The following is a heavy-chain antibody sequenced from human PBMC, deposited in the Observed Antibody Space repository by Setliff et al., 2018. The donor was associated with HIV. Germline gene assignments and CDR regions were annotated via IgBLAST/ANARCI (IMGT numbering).Heavy chain of an antibody. Sequence: ASVKVSCKASGYTFSSYYMHWVRQAPGQGLEWMGIINPSGGSTAYPQKFQGRVTMTRDTSTSTAYMELNSLRSEDTAVYYCARGGDSGSYSYYYGMDVWGQGTTVTVSS. J-gene: IGHJ6*02. D-gene: IGHD3-10*01. CDR3: ARGGDSGSYSYYYGMDV. CDR2: INPSGGST. CDR1: GYTFSSYY. V-gene: IGHV1-46*01.